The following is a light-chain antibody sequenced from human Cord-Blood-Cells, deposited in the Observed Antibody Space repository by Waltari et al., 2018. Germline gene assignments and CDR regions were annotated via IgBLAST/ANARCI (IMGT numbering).Light chain of an antibody. Sequence: QSALTHPASVSGPPGQSITITCTGSRSDVGGYNHVPCYQQHPGKAPKLMLYDVSNRPSGVSNRFSGSKSGNTASLTISGLQAEDEADYYCSSYTSSSTHVVFGGGTKLTVL. CDR3: SSYTSSSTHVV. J-gene: IGLJ2*01. CDR2: DVS. CDR1: RSDVGGYNH. V-gene: IGLV2-14*01.